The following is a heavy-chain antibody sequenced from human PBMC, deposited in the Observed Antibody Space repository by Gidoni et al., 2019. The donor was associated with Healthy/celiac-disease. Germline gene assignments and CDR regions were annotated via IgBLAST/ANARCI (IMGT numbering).Heavy chain of an antibody. CDR1: GYTFTSYY. CDR2: INPSGGST. V-gene: IGHV1-46*01. D-gene: IGHD5-12*01. CDR3: ARDRDGYNFEGNSVFDY. J-gene: IGHJ4*02. Sequence: QVQPVQSGAEVKKPGASVKVSCKASGYTFTSYYMHWVRQAPGQGLEWMGIINPSGGSTSYAQKFQGRVTMTRDTSTSTVYMELSSLRSEDTAVYYCARDRDGYNFEGNSVFDYWGQGTLVTVSS.